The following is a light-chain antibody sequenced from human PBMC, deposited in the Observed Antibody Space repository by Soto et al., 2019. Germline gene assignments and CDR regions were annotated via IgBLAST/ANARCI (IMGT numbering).Light chain of an antibody. CDR1: QSVSSY. CDR2: DAS. J-gene: IGKJ1*01. Sequence: EIVLTQSPATLSLSPGERATLSCRASQSVSSYLAWYQQKPGQAPRLLIYDASNRATGIPARFSGSGSGTDFTLTISSLEPEDFAVYYCQLTWTFGQGTKVDIK. V-gene: IGKV3-11*01. CDR3: QLTWT.